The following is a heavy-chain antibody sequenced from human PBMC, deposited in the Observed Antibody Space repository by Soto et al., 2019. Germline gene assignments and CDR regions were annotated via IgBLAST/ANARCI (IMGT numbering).Heavy chain of an antibody. CDR3: ARGTDVDTAMVYDY. V-gene: IGHV4-30-4*01. Sequence: SETLSLTCTVSGGSISSGDYYWSWIRQPPGKGLEWIGYIYYSGSTYYNPSLKSRVTISVDTSKNQFSLKLSSVTAADTAVYYRARGTDVDTAMVYDYWGQGTLVTVSS. J-gene: IGHJ4*02. CDR1: GGSISSGDYY. CDR2: IYYSGST. D-gene: IGHD5-18*01.